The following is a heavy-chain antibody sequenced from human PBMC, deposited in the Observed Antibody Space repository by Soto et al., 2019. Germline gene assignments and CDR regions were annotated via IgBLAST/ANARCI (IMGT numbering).Heavy chain of an antibody. D-gene: IGHD2-2*01. CDR1: GYTFTSYG. CDR3: ARGYCISTSCYPTPAFDI. CDR2: ISAYNGNT. V-gene: IGHV1-18*01. Sequence: ASVKVSCKASGYTFTSYGISWVRQAPGQGLEWMGWISAYNGNTNYAQKFQGRVTITRDTSASTAYMELSSLRSEDTAVYYCARGYCISTSCYPTPAFDIWGQGTMVTVSS. J-gene: IGHJ3*02.